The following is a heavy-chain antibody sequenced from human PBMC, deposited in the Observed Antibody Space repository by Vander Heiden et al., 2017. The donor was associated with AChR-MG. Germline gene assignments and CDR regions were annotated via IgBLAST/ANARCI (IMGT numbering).Heavy chain of an antibody. CDR2: MNPNSGNT. CDR1: GYTFTSYD. V-gene: IGHV1-8*01. Sequence: QVQLVQSGAEVKKPGASVKVSCKASGYTFTSYDINWVRQATGKGLEWMGGMNPNSGNTGYAQKFQGRVTMTRNTSISTAYMELSSLRSEDTAVYYCARGPVLSGYVELYYYYGMDVWGQGTTVTVSS. J-gene: IGHJ6*02. D-gene: IGHD5-12*01. CDR3: ARGPVLSGYVELYYYYGMDV.